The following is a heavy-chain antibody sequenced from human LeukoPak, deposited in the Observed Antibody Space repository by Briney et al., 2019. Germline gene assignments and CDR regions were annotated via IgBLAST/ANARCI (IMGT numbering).Heavy chain of an antibody. CDR2: IIPILGIA. D-gene: IGHD1-26*01. J-gene: IGHJ4*02. CDR1: GGTFSSYA. CDR3: ARVGATTVFDY. Sequence: ASLKVSCTASGGTFSSYAISWVRQAPGQRLEWMGRIIPILGIANYAQKFQGRVTITADKSTSTAYMELSSLRSEDTAVYYCARVGATTVFDYWGQGTLVTVSS. V-gene: IGHV1-69*04.